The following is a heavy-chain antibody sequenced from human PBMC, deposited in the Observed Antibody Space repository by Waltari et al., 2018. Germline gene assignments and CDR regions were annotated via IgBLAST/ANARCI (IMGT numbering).Heavy chain of an antibody. V-gene: IGHV4-59*01. J-gene: IGHJ4*02. CDR3: ARDRGSYARDDPFFDY. D-gene: IGHD1-26*01. CDR1: GGSISSYY. CDR2: IYYSGST. Sequence: QVQLQESGPGLVKPSETLSLPCTVSGGSISSYYWSWIRQPPGKGREWIGYIYYSGSTNYNPSLKSRVTISVDTSKNQFSLKLSSVTAADTAVYYCARDRGSYARDDPFFDYWGQGTLVTVSS.